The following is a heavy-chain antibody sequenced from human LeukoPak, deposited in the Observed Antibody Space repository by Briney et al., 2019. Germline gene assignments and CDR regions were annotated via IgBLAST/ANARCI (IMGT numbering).Heavy chain of an antibody. CDR2: ITGDGVMK. Sequence: GGSLRLSCAGSGFRFSDYAMSWVRQTPGKGLEWLSSITGDGVMKYYADSVKGRFTISRDNFRSVLYLQMNSLSAEDTAVYYCANLAYYFYYMDVWGKGTTVTVSS. J-gene: IGHJ6*03. CDR3: ANLAYYFYYMDV. CDR1: GFRFSDYA. V-gene: IGHV3-23*01.